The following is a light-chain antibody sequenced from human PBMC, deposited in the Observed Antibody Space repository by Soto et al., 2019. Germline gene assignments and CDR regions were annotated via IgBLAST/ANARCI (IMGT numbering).Light chain of an antibody. CDR3: LKYTKDAPGT. J-gene: IGKJ1*01. CDR1: QDISQY. CDR2: YAS. V-gene: IGKV1-27*01. Sequence: DIQMAQSPSSLSASVGDRVTLTCRASQDISQYLAWYQQRPGKVPKLLIYYASTLQSGVPSRFSGSGSGTEFTLTISSLQPEDVATYYCLKYTKDAPGTFXQGTKADIK.